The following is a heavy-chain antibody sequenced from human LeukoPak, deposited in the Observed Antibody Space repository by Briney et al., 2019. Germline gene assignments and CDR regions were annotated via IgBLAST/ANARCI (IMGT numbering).Heavy chain of an antibody. CDR2: INPNSGGT. V-gene: IGHV1-2*02. CDR3: ARDYRGWLQRRAFDY. CDR1: GYTFTAYY. Sequence: GASVKVSCKASGYTFTAYYMHWVRQAPGQGLEWMGWINPNSGGTNYAQKFQGRVTMTRDTSISTAYMELSRLRSDDTAVYYCARDYRGWLQRRAFDYWGQGTLVTVSS. D-gene: IGHD5-24*01. J-gene: IGHJ4*02.